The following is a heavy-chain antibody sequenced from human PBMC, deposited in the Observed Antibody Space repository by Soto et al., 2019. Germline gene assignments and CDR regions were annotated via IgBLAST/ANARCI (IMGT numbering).Heavy chain of an antibody. V-gene: IGHV4-31*03. CDR2: ISSSGST. Sequence: QVQLQESGPGLVKPSQTLSLICTVSGASISSGGYYWSWTRQHPGKGLEWIGCISSSGSTSYNPSLKSRLAMSVDTSKNQFSLSLSSVTAADTAVYYCTRGTFHWGQGTLVTVSS. J-gene: IGHJ4*02. CDR3: TRGTFH. CDR1: GASISSGGYY.